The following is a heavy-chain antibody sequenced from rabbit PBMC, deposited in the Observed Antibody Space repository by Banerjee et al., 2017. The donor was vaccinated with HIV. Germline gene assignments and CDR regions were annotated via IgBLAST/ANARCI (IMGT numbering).Heavy chain of an antibody. Sequence: AKGRFTISKTSSTTVTLQMASLTAADTATYFCARDYIPSADDGYDLWGPGTLVTVS. V-gene: IGHV1S40*01. CDR3: ARDYIPSADDGYDL. D-gene: IGHD6-1*01. J-gene: IGHJ4*01.